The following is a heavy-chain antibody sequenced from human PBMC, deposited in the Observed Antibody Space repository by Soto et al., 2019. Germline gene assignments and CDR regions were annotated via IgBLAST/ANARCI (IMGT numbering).Heavy chain of an antibody. V-gene: IGHV3-30*18. Sequence: QVQLVESGGGVVQPGRPLRLSCVASGFIFSKRGMHWVRQAPGKGLEWVAIISYDGNNKYYADSVKGRFTISRDNSKNTLYLHMSSLRAEDTAVYYCVKDLDSGLAAGGTLEYWGQGTLITVS. D-gene: IGHD6-13*01. CDR3: VKDLDSGLAAGGTLEY. CDR2: ISYDGNNK. CDR1: GFIFSKRG. J-gene: IGHJ4*02.